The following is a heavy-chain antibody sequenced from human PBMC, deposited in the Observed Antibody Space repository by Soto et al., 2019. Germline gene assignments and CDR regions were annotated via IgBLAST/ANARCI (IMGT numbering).Heavy chain of an antibody. CDR3: ARSRFYYDFWSGYFRSCNWFDP. J-gene: IGHJ5*02. CDR1: GFSLSTRGMC. D-gene: IGHD3-3*01. V-gene: IGHV2-70*01. CDR2: IDWDDDK. Sequence: SGPKRENPTQTLTLTCTFSGFSLSTRGMCVSWIRQPPGKALEWLALIDWDDDKYYSTSLKTRLTISKDTSKNQVVLTMTNMDPVDTATYYCARSRFYYDFWSGYFRSCNWFDPWGQGTLVTVSS.